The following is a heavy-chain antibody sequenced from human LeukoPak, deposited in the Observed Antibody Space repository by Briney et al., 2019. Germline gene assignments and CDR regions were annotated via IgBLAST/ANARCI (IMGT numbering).Heavy chain of an antibody. CDR1: GFTFSSYG. J-gene: IGHJ6*02. CDR3: ARDQSWSTSYYYYGMDV. CDR2: IWYDGSNK. Sequence: GGSLRLSCAASGFTFSSYGMHWVRQAPGKGLEWVAVIWYDGSNKYYADSVKGRFTISRDNSKNTLYLQMNSLRAEDTAVYYCARDQSWSTSYYYYGMDVWGQGTTVTVSS. V-gene: IGHV3-33*01. D-gene: IGHD6-13*01.